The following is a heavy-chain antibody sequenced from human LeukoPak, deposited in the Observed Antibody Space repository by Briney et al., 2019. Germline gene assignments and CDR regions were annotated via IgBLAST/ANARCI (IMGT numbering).Heavy chain of an antibody. J-gene: IGHJ6*02. Sequence: GGSLRLSCAASGFTFSSYSMNWVRQAPGKGLEWVSSISSSSSYIYYADSVKGRFTISRDNAKNSLYLQMNSLRAEDTAVYYCAREGIVVVPAAMHYYYYGMDVWGQGTTVTVSS. V-gene: IGHV3-21*01. CDR3: AREGIVVVPAAMHYYYYGMDV. D-gene: IGHD2-2*01. CDR2: ISSSSSYI. CDR1: GFTFSSYS.